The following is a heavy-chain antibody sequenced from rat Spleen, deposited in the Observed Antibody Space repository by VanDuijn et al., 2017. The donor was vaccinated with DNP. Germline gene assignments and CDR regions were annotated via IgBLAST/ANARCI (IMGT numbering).Heavy chain of an antibody. CDR1: GFTFSNYD. V-gene: IGHV5S11*01. D-gene: IGHD1-1*01. CDR2: ISTSCGST. CDR3: ARRYYSGDY. Sequence: EVQLVESGGGLVQPGRSLKLSCAASGFTFSNYDMAWVRQAPTKCLESVASISTSCGSTYYRESVKGRFTVSSDNAKSTLNLQMDSLRSEETATYYCARRYYSGDYWGQGVMVTVSS. J-gene: IGHJ2*01.